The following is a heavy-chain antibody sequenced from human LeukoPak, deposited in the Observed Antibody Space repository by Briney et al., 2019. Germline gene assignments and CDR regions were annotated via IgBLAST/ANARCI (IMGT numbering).Heavy chain of an antibody. Sequence: GGSLRLSCAASGFTFSSYWMSWVRQAPGKGLEWEANIKQDGSEKYYVDSVKGRFTISRDNAKNSLYLQMNSLRAEDTAVYYCARVGDIVATSPDYWGQGTLVTVSS. CDR1: GFTFSSYW. J-gene: IGHJ4*02. D-gene: IGHD5-12*01. V-gene: IGHV3-7*01. CDR2: IKQDGSEK. CDR3: ARVGDIVATSPDY.